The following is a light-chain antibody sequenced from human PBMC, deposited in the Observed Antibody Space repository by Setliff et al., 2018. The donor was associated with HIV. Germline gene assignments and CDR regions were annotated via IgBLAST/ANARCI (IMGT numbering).Light chain of an antibody. CDR1: GGSIASSY. CDR3: QSYDSWIVV. V-gene: IGLV6-57*01. CDR2: EDA. J-gene: IGLJ2*01. Sequence: NFMLTQPHSVSESPGKTITISCTRTGGSIASSYVQWFQQRPGSSPKVVIYEDALRPSGVPDRFSATIDRSSNSASLTISGLQTEDEADYFCQSYDSWIVVFGGGTKVTV.